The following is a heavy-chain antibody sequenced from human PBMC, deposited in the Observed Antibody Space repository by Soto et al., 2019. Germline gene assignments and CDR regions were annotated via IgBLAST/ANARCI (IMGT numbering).Heavy chain of an antibody. Sequence: GGSLRLSCTASGFTFNSYAMSWVRQAPGKGLEWLSAISGSGTSTHYADSVKGRFIVSRDNSKNTLYLQMNSLRAEDTAVYYCASRAGAADRPIHYYYYGMDVWGQGTTVTVS. V-gene: IGHV3-23*01. J-gene: IGHJ6*02. CDR1: GFTFNSYA. CDR2: ISGSGTST. CDR3: ASRAGAADRPIHYYYYGMDV. D-gene: IGHD6-6*01.